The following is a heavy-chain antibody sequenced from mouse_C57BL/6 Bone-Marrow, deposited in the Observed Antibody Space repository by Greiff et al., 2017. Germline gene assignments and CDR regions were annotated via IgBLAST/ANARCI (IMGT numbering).Heavy chain of an antibody. J-gene: IGHJ2*01. D-gene: IGHD1-1*01. CDR1: GYSITSDY. Sequence: EVQGVESGPGLAKPSQTLSLTCSVTGYSITSDYWNWIRKFPGNKLEYMGYISYSGSTYYNPSLKSRISITRDTSKNQYYLQLNSVTTEDTATYYCARYNSHYYGSSYVGDYFDYWGQGTTLTVSS. CDR2: ISYSGST. V-gene: IGHV3-8*01. CDR3: ARYNSHYYGSSYVGDYFDY.